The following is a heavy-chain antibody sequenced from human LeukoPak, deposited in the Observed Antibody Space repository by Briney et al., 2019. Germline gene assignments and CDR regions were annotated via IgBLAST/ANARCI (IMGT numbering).Heavy chain of an antibody. CDR2: INHSGST. CDR1: GGSFSGYY. Sequence: SETLSLTCAVYGGSFSGYYWSWIRQPPGKGLEWIGEINHSGSTNYNPSLKSRVTISVDTSMNQFSLKLSSVTAADTAVYYCARVGYSSSWNFDYWGQGTLVTVSS. J-gene: IGHJ4*02. D-gene: IGHD6-13*01. V-gene: IGHV4-34*01. CDR3: ARVGYSSSWNFDY.